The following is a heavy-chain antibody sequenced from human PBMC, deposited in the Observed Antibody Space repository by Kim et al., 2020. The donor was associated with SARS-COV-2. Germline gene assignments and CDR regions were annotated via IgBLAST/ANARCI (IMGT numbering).Heavy chain of an antibody. CDR3: ASYDGSDYYYYYGMDV. D-gene: IGHD3-16*01. J-gene: IGHJ6*02. V-gene: IGHV1-69*02. CDR1: GGTFSSYT. CDR2: IIPILGIA. Sequence: SVKVSCKASGGTFSSYTISWVRQAPGQGLEWMGRIIPILGIANYAQKFQGRVTITADKSTSTAYMELSSLRSEDTAVYYCASYDGSDYYYYYGMDVWGQGTTVTVSS.